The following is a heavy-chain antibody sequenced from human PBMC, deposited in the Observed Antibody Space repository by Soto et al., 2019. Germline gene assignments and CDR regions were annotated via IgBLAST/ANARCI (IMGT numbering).Heavy chain of an antibody. CDR3: AREVTGATNL. Sequence: GGSLRLSCAASGFTFTTYAFHWVRQAPGKALEWVALISYDGSDKYYADSVKGRFTISRDNSKNTLSLQMNSLRTDDTAVYYCAREVTGATNLWGQGTLVTVSS. J-gene: IGHJ4*02. CDR2: ISYDGSDK. V-gene: IGHV3-30-3*01. CDR1: GFTFTTYA. D-gene: IGHD2-8*02.